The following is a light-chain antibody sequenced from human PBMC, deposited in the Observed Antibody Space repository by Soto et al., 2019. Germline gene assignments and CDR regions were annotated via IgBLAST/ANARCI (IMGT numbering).Light chain of an antibody. Sequence: IQLTQSPSSLPVSQGPRVPLSCRASQSVSRYLAWYQQKPDQAPKLLIYDACNRASGIPSRFSGSGSGTDFTLTISSLEPEDFVVYYCQQRCNSLITFGQGTRLEI. CDR1: QSVSRY. J-gene: IGKJ5*01. V-gene: IGKV3-11*01. CDR2: DAC. CDR3: QQRCNSLIT.